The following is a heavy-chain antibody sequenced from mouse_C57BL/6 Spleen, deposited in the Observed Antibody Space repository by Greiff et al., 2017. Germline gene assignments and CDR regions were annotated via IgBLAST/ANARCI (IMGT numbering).Heavy chain of an antibody. V-gene: IGHV1-26*01. J-gene: IGHJ4*01. CDR3: ARNAMDY. Sequence: VQLQQSGPELVKPGASVKISCKASGYTFTDYYMNWVKQSHGKSLEWIGDINPNNGGTSYNQKFKGKATLTVDKSSSTAYMELRSLTSEDSAVYCCARNAMDYWGQGTSVTVSS. CDR1: GYTFTDYY. CDR2: INPNNGGT.